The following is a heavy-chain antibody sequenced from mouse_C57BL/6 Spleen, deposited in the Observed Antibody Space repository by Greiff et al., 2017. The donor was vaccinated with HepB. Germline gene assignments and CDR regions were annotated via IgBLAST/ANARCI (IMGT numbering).Heavy chain of an antibody. Sequence: VQLQQSGTVLARPGASVKMSCKTSGYTFTSYWMHWVKQRPGQGLEWIGAIYPGNSGTSYNQKFKGKAKLTADTSASTAYMELSSLTNEDSAVYYCTRPGLGPAWFAYWGQGTLVTVSA. CDR2: IYPGNSGT. D-gene: IGHD3-3*01. J-gene: IGHJ3*01. CDR3: TRPGLGPAWFAY. CDR1: GYTFTSYW. V-gene: IGHV1-5*01.